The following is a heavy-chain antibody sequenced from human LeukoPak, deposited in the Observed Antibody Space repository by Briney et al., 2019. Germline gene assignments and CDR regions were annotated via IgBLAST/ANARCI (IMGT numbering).Heavy chain of an antibody. J-gene: IGHJ4*02. CDR3: ARDLFYSNGFDS. D-gene: IGHD4-4*01. CDR2: IYYSGNT. Sequence: SETLSLTCTVSGGSISSYYWSWIRQPPGMGLEWIGYIYYSGNTNYNPSLKSRVTISVDTSKNQFSLKLSSVTAADTAVYYCARDLFYSNGFDSWGQGTLVTVSS. CDR1: GGSISSYY. V-gene: IGHV4-59*01.